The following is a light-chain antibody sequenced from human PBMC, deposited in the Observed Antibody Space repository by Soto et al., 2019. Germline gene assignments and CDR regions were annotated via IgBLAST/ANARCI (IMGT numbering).Light chain of an antibody. V-gene: IGKV1-39*01. J-gene: IGKJ3*01. CDR1: QSISSY. CDR3: QQSYSSPFT. CDR2: AAS. Sequence: DIQMTQSPSSLSASVGDRVTITCRASQSISSYLNWYQQKPGKAPNLLIYAASSLQSGVPSKYSGSGSGADFTLTSSSRQPEDFATYYCQQSYSSPFTFGPGTKVDIK.